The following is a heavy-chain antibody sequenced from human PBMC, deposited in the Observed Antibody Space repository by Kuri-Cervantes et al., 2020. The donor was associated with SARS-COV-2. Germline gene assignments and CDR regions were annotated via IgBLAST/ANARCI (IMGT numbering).Heavy chain of an antibody. Sequence: GSLRLSCAASGFTFSSYSVNWVRQPPGKGLEWIGSIYYSGSTYYNPSLKSRVTISVDTSKNQFSLKLSSVTAADTAVYYCARRHYYDSSSPSIALNWFDPWGQGTLVTVSS. V-gene: IGHV4-39*01. J-gene: IGHJ5*02. CDR3: ARRHYYDSSSPSIALNWFDP. CDR2: IYYSGST. CDR1: GFTFSSYSVN. D-gene: IGHD3-22*01.